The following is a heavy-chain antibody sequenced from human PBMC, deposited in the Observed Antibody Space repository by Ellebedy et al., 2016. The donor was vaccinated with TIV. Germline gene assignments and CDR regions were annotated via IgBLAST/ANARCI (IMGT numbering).Heavy chain of an antibody. D-gene: IGHD1-26*01. CDR3: ARVRGTYAYGMDV. Sequence: GESLKISCAASGLTFSSHSMNWVRQAPGKGLEWVSCIGTTGNTVYYADSVKGRFTISRDNAINSLYLEMNRLRDEDTAVYYCARVRGTYAYGMDVWGQGTTVTVSS. V-gene: IGHV3-48*02. J-gene: IGHJ6*02. CDR2: IGTTGNTV. CDR1: GLTFSSHS.